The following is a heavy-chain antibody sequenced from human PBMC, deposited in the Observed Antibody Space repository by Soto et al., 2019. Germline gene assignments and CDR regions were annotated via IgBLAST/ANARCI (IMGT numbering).Heavy chain of an antibody. CDR2: IIPISGTA. Sequence: GASVKVSCKASGGTFSSYAISWVRQAPGQGLEWMGGIIPISGTANYAQKFQGRVTITADKSTSTAYMELSSLRSEDTAVYYCATTRDVDTAMVTSSRYYYYYGMDVWGQGTTVTVSS. J-gene: IGHJ6*02. D-gene: IGHD5-18*01. CDR3: ATTRDVDTAMVTSSRYYYYYGMDV. V-gene: IGHV1-69*06. CDR1: GGTFSSYA.